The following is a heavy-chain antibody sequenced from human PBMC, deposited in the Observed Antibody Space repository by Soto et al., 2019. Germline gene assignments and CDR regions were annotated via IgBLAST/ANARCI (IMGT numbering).Heavy chain of an antibody. CDR2: LYSGGST. D-gene: IGHD5-18*01. CDR3: AKDDGLWYLDY. V-gene: IGHV3-53*05. J-gene: IGHJ4*02. CDR1: GFTVISNY. Sequence: PGGSLRLSCAASGFTVISNYMTWVRQAPGKGLEWVSALYSGGSTYYADSVKGRFTISRDNSRNTLYLQMNSLRAEDTAVYYCAKDDGLWYLDYWGQGILVT.